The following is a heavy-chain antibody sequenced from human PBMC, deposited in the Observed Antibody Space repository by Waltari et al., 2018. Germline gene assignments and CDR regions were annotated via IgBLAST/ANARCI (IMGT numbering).Heavy chain of an antibody. D-gene: IGHD1-26*01. CDR1: GGSITTNRHY. CDR3: ATYSGASIGTAAFHV. Sequence: QLQLQESGPGLVMPSETLSLTCGVSGGSITTNRHYWAWIRQAPGQGLEWVGTISYTGATYNSPSLTSRVTMSRDTSKNQLSLKLGSVTAADTAVYYCATYSGASIGTAAFHVWGRGTMVIVSS. CDR2: ISYTGAT. V-gene: IGHV4-39*01. J-gene: IGHJ3*01.